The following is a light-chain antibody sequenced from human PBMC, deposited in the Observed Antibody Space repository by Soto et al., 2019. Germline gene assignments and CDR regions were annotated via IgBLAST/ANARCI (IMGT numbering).Light chain of an antibody. Sequence: DIQMTQSPSFVSAAVGDRVTLSCRASQDISNSLAWYQQKLGKAPTLLIYATSNLQRVVPSRFSGSGSGTDFTLTISGLQPEDFATYYCQQASSFTRTFGQGTKVEI. J-gene: IGKJ1*01. CDR3: QQASSFTRT. CDR1: QDISNS. V-gene: IGKV1-12*01. CDR2: ATS.